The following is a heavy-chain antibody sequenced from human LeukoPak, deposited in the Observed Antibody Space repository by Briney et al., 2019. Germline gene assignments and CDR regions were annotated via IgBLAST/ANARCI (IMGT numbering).Heavy chain of an antibody. CDR1: GGMFSTYA. D-gene: IGHD2-21*02. V-gene: IGHV1-69*01. CDR3: TIGPFCGVDCYAVDY. CDR2: IIPISTRA. Sequence: SVKASCKASGGMFSTYAISRVRQAPGQGPEWMGGIIPISTRANYAQKFQGRVTITSDEFTRTAYMEVYSLKCEDTAVYYCTIGPFCGVDCYAVDYWGQGTLVTVSS. J-gene: IGHJ4*02.